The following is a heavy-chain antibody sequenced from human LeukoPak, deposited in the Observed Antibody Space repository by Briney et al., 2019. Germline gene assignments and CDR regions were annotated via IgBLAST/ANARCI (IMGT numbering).Heavy chain of an antibody. CDR3: ARVRDYGDYAANWFDP. CDR2: IYYSGST. Sequence: PSKTLSLTCTVSGGSISSSSYYWGWIRQPPGKGLEWIGSIYYSGSTYYNPSLKSRVTISVDTSKNQFSLKLSSVTAADTAVYYCARVRDYGDYAANWFDPWGQGTLVTVSS. J-gene: IGHJ5*02. CDR1: GGSISSSSYY. V-gene: IGHV4-39*07. D-gene: IGHD4-17*01.